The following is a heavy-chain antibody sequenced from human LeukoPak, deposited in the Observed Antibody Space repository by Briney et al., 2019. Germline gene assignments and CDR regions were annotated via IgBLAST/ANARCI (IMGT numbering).Heavy chain of an antibody. CDR3: ARSLYGGCDY. V-gene: IGHV3-23*01. CDR1: GFSFSTYA. Sequence: GGSLRLSCAASGFSFSTYAMSWVRQAPGKGLEWVSGVNGNGGSTSYADSVKGRFTIFRDNSKNTVYLQMNSLRVEDTAVYYCARSLYGGCDYWGQGTVVTVSS. CDR2: VNGNGGST. J-gene: IGHJ4*02. D-gene: IGHD3-16*02.